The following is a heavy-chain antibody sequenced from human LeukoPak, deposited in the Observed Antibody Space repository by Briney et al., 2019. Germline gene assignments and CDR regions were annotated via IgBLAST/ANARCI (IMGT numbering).Heavy chain of an antibody. CDR1: GGSISRYY. J-gene: IGHJ6*02. D-gene: IGHD6-13*01. Sequence: PSETLSLTCTVSGGSISRYYWSWIRQPPGKGLEWIGYIYYSGSTNYNPSLKSRVTISVDTSKNQFSLKLSSVTAADTAVYYCARTIAGSPNYYYYGMDVWGQGTTVTVSS. CDR3: ARTIAGSPNYYYYGMDV. CDR2: IYYSGST. V-gene: IGHV4-59*01.